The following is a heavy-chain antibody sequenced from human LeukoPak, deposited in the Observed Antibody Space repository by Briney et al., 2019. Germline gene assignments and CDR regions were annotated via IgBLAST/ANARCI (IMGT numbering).Heavy chain of an antibody. D-gene: IGHD3-3*01. J-gene: IGHJ5*02. V-gene: IGHV1-8*01. CDR1: GYTFTSYD. CDR3: ARESGDFWSGYNNWFDA. CDR2: MNPNSGNT. Sequence: ASVKVSCKASGYTFTSYDINWVRQATGQGLEWMGWMNPNSGNTGYAQKFQGRVTMTRNTSISTAYMELSSLRSEDTAVYYCARESGDFWSGYNNWFDAWGQGTLVTVSS.